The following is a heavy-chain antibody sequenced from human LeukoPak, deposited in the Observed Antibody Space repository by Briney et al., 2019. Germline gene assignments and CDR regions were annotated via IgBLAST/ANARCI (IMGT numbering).Heavy chain of an antibody. CDR1: GGTFSSYA. Sequence: ASVKVSCKASGGTFSSYAISWVRQAPGQGLEWMGGIIPIFGTANYAQKFQGRVTITADESTSTAYMELSSLRSEDTAVYYCARSYYYDSSGYSHSFNYYYYMDVWGKGTTVTISS. CDR2: IIPIFGTA. J-gene: IGHJ6*03. CDR3: ARSYYYDSSGYSHSFNYYYYMDV. V-gene: IGHV1-69*13. D-gene: IGHD3-22*01.